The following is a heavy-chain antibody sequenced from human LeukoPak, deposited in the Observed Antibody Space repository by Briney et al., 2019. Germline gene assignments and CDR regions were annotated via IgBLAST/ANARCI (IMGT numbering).Heavy chain of an antibody. CDR2: IYYSGST. J-gene: IGHJ4*02. D-gene: IGHD5-24*01. CDR3: ARTRDGYNSYYFDY. CDR1: GGSISSYY. V-gene: IGHV4-59*01. Sequence: SESLSLTCTVSGGSISSYYWSWIRQPPGKGLEWSGYIYYSGSTNYNPSLKSRVTISVDPSKNQFSLKLSSVTAADTAVYYCARTRDGYNSYYFDYWGQGTLVTVSS.